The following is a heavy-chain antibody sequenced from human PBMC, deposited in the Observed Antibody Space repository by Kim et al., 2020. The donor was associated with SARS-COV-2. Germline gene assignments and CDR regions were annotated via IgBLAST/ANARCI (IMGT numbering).Heavy chain of an antibody. J-gene: IGHJ2*01. D-gene: IGHD3-22*01. Sequence: SETLSLTCTVSGGSISSYYWSWIRQPPGKGLEWIGYIYYSGSTNYNPSLKSRVTISVDTSKNQFSLKLSSVTAADTAVYYCARESYDSSGYWGPWYFDLWGRGTLVTVSS. CDR1: GGSISSYY. V-gene: IGHV4-59*13. CDR3: ARESYDSSGYWGPWYFDL. CDR2: IYYSGST.